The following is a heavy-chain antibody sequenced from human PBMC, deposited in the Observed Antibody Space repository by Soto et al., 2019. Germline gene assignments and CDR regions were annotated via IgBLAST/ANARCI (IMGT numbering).Heavy chain of an antibody. D-gene: IGHD3-10*01. CDR1: GFSLSTSGMC. Sequence: SGPTLVNPTQTLTLTCTFSGFSLSTSGMCVSWIRQPPGKALEWLALIDWDDDKYYSTSLKTRLTISKDTSKNQVVLTMTNMDPVDTATYYCARIPTMVRGVIALSYYYYYGMDVWGQGTTVTVSS. J-gene: IGHJ6*02. V-gene: IGHV2-70*01. CDR2: IDWDDDK. CDR3: ARIPTMVRGVIALSYYYYYGMDV.